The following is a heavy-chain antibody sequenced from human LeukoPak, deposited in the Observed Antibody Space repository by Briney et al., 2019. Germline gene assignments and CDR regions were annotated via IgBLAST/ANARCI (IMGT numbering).Heavy chain of an antibody. D-gene: IGHD5-12*01. CDR3: ARVGPDIVATIDTYYYGMDV. CDR1: GYTFTSYG. Sequence: GASVKVSCKATGYTFTSYGISWVRQAPGQGLEWMGCISAYNGNTNYAQKLQGRVTMTTDTSTSTAYMELRSLRSDDTAVYYCARVGPDIVATIDTYYYGMDVWGQGTTVTVSS. V-gene: IGHV1-18*01. J-gene: IGHJ6*02. CDR2: ISAYNGNT.